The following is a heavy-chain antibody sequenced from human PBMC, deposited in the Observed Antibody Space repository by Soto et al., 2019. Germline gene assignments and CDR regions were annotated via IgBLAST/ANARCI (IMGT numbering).Heavy chain of an antibody. CDR1: GASINNYY. D-gene: IGHD7-27*01. CDR2: IHYSGTT. V-gene: IGHV4-59*01. CDR3: AGDTYGLDV. Sequence: QVQMQESGPGLVKPSETLSLTCTVSGASINNYYCNWVRQPPGKGLEWIGSIHYSGTTHYNPSLESRVTRSRDAARNQFSLRLRSVAAADAAVYYCAGDTYGLDVWGQGTTVTVSS. J-gene: IGHJ6*02.